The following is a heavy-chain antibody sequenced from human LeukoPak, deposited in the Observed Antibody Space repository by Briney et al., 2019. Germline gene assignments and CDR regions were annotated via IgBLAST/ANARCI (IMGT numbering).Heavy chain of an antibody. D-gene: IGHD3-22*01. CDR3: ARDPLDSSGYSRFDY. J-gene: IGHJ4*02. CDR1: GGSISSYY. Sequence: SETLSLTCTVSGGSISSYYWSWIRQPAGKRLEWIGRIYTSGSTNYNPSLKSRVTMSVDTSKNQFSLKLSSVTAADTAVYYCARDPLDSSGYSRFDYWGQGTLVTVSS. V-gene: IGHV4-4*07. CDR2: IYTSGST.